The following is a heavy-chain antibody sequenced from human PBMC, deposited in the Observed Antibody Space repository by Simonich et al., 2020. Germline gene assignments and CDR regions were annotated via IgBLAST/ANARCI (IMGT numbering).Heavy chain of an antibody. CDR1: GFTFSSYS. Sequence: EVQLVESGGGLVKPGGSLRLSCAASGFTFSSYSMNWVRQAPGKGLGWVSSIRSSSSYIYYADSVKGRVTISRDNAKNSLYLQMNSLRAEDTAVYYCARDAAGDYWGQGTLVTVSS. CDR2: IRSSSSYI. D-gene: IGHD6-13*01. CDR3: ARDAAGDY. V-gene: IGHV3-21*01. J-gene: IGHJ4*02.